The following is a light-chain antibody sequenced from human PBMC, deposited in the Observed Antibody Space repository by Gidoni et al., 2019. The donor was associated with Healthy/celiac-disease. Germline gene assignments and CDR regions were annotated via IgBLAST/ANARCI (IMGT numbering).Light chain of an antibody. J-gene: IGKJ1*01. Sequence: IELTLPPGTLSLSPGERATLSCRSSQSASSSYLAWYQQKPGQAPRLLIYGASSRATGIPDRFSGSGSGTDFTLTISRLEPEDFAVYYCQQYGSSSWTFGQGTKVEIK. CDR2: GAS. V-gene: IGKV3-20*01. CDR3: QQYGSSSWT. CDR1: QSASSSY.